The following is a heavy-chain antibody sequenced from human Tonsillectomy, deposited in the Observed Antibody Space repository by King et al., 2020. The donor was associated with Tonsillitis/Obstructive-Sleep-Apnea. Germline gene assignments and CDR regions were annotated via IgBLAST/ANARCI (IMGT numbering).Heavy chain of an antibody. CDR1: GFTFGDYA. CDR3: TRGGSYGESKHEL. CDR2: IRSKAYGGTT. D-gene: IGHD4/OR15-4a*01. Sequence: EVQLVESGGGLVPPGRSLRLSCTASGFTFGDYAMSGVRQAPGKGLGGGGFIRSKAYGGTTETAASVKGRFTISRDDSKSIAYLQMNSLKTEDTSVYYCTRGGSYGESKHELWGQGTLVTVSS. J-gene: IGHJ4*02. V-gene: IGHV3-49*04.